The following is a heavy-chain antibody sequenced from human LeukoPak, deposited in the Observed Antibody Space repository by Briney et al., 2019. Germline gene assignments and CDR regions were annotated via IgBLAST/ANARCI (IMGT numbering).Heavy chain of an antibody. D-gene: IGHD1-26*01. Sequence: GGSLRLSCAASGFTFSNAWMSRVRQAPGKGLEWVGRIKSKTDGGTTDYAAPVKGRFTISRDDSKNTLYLQMNSLKTEDTAVYYCTTDGVVGATYFDYWGQGTLVTVSS. CDR1: GFTFSNAW. CDR3: TTDGVVGATYFDY. CDR2: IKSKTDGGTT. V-gene: IGHV3-15*01. J-gene: IGHJ4*02.